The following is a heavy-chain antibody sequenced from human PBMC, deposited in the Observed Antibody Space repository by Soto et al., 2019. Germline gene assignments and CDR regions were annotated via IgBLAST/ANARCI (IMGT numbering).Heavy chain of an antibody. V-gene: IGHV3-21*01. J-gene: IGHJ4*02. Sequence: GESLRLSCTESGFTFSSHTMNWVRQPPGTGLGWGSLISATGSDIYYGDAVMGRFTISRDNAKNSLYLQLNNLRVEQTAVYYCARGYDVVRVPVAIRVGYIDQWGQGTVVTVSS. CDR3: ARGYDVVRVPVAIRVGYIDQ. CDR2: ISATGSDI. CDR1: GFTFSSHT. D-gene: IGHD2-2*02.